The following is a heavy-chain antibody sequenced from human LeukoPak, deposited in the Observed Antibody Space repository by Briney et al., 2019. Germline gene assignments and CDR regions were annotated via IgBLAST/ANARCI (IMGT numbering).Heavy chain of an antibody. CDR3: ARSADSSGYYLWFDY. J-gene: IGHJ4*02. Sequence: GESLKISCKGSGYSFTSYWIGWVRQMPGKGLEWMGIIYPGDSDTRYSPSFQGQVTISADKSISTAYLQWSSLKASDTAMYYCARSADSSGYYLWFDYWGQGTQVTVSS. CDR2: IYPGDSDT. D-gene: IGHD3-22*01. CDR1: GYSFTSYW. V-gene: IGHV5-51*01.